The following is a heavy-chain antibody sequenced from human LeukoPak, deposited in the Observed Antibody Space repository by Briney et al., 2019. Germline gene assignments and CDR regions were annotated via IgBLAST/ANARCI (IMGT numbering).Heavy chain of an antibody. CDR1: GYTFTGYY. D-gene: IGHD6-19*01. V-gene: IGHV1-2*02. CDR2: INPNSGGT. Sequence: ASVKVSCKASGYTFTGYYMHWVRQAPGQGLEWMGWINPNSGGTNYAQKFQGRVTMTRDTSISTAYMELSRLRSDDTAVYYCAREAGSSGWDYEELNYWGQGTLVTVSS. CDR3: AREAGSSGWDYEELNY. J-gene: IGHJ4*02.